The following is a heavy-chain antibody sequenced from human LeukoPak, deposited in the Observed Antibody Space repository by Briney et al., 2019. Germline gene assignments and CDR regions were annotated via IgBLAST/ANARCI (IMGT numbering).Heavy chain of an antibody. CDR3: ARDPTTVVNIAYNFDF. J-gene: IGHJ4*02. CDR2: INDRGLT. Sequence: PSETLSLTCAVHGTSFSGYHWNWIRQLPGRGLEWIGEINDRGLTNYNPSLESRVTISVDTSKKQFSLQLSSVTAADTAVYYCARDPTTVVNIAYNFDFWGQGTLVTVSS. V-gene: IGHV4-34*01. D-gene: IGHD4-23*01. CDR1: GTSFSGYH.